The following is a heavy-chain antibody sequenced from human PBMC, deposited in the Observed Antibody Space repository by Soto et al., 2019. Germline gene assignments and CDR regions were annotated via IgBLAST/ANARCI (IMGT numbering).Heavy chain of an antibody. CDR3: AKEGPLTYSSSGYYYYYGMDV. Sequence: QVQLVESGGGVVQPGRSLRLSCAASGFTFSSYGMHWVRQAPGKGLEWVAVISYDGSNKYYADSVKGRFTISRDNSKNTLYLQMNSLRAEDTAVYYCAKEGPLTYSSSGYYYYYGMDVWGQGTTVTVSS. CDR2: ISYDGSNK. CDR1: GFTFSSYG. V-gene: IGHV3-30*18. D-gene: IGHD6-6*01. J-gene: IGHJ6*02.